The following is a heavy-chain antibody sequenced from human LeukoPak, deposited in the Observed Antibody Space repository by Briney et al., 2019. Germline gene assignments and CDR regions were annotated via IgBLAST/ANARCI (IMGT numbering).Heavy chain of an antibody. CDR3: ARAYRYDFWSGYYTPLYMDV. J-gene: IGHJ6*03. V-gene: IGHV3-21*01. D-gene: IGHD3-3*01. CDR1: GFTFSSYS. CDR2: ISSISKYT. Sequence: GRSLRLSCAASGFTFSSYSMNWVRQAPGKGLEWVSSISSISKYTYYADSVKGRVTISRDTAKNSLYLQMNSLRAEDTAVYYCARAYRYDFWSGYYTPLYMDVWGKGTTVTVSS.